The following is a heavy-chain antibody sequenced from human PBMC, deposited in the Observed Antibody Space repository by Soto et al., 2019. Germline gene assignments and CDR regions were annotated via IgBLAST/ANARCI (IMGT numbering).Heavy chain of an antibody. V-gene: IGHV3-23*01. CDR2: ISGSGGST. D-gene: IGHD6-13*01. J-gene: IGHJ4*02. CDR3: ATAYSNSWYFFDY. Sequence: GVSLRLSCAASGFTFSSYAMSWVRQAPGKGLEWVSAISGSGGSTYYADSVKGRFTISRDNSKNTLYLQMNSLRAEDTAVYDCATAYSNSWYFFDYWGQGTLVTVSS. CDR1: GFTFSSYA.